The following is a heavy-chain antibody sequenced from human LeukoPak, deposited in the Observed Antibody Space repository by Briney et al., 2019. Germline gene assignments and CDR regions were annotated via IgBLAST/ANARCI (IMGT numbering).Heavy chain of an antibody. V-gene: IGHV4-59*12. CDR3: ARDNGGRYDFWSGYDAFDI. Sequence: SETLSLTCTVSGGSINSFYWSWIRQPPGKGLEWIGEIYHSGSTNYNPSLKSRVTISVDKSKNQFSLKLSSVTAADTAVYYCARDNGGRYDFWSGYDAFDIWGQGTMVTVSS. D-gene: IGHD3-3*01. CDR2: IYHSGST. J-gene: IGHJ3*02. CDR1: GGSINSFY.